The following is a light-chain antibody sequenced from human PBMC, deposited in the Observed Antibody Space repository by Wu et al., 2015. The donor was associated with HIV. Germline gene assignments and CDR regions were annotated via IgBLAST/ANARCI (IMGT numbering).Light chain of an antibody. CDR1: QTIARSH. J-gene: IGKJ3*01. Sequence: EFVLTQSPGTLSLSPGERATLSCKASQTIARSHLAWYQQKPGQPPRLLIYSASSRAPGIPDRFSGSGSRTDFTLTISRLEPEDFAVYFCQQYRTFGPGTKWISN. V-gene: IGKV3-20*01. CDR3: QQYRT. CDR2: SAS.